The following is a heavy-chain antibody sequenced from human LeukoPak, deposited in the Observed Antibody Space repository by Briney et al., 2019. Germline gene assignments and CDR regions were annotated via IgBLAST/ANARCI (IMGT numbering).Heavy chain of an antibody. CDR3: ARRNGIAADRGPQPFDY. CDR1: GGSISSYY. D-gene: IGHD6-13*01. V-gene: IGHV4-59*08. J-gene: IGHJ4*02. Sequence: PSETLSLTCTVSGGSISSYYWSWLRQPPGKGLEWIGYIYYSGSTNYNPSLETRVTISVDTSQNQFSLKLKSVTAADTAVYYCARRNGIAADRGPQPFDYWGQGTLVTVSS. CDR2: IYYSGST.